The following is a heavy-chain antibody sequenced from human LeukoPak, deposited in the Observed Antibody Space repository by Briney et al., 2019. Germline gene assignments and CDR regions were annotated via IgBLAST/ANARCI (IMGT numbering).Heavy chain of an antibody. J-gene: IGHJ4*02. Sequence: SETLSLTCTVSGGSISSYYWSWIRQPPGKGLEWIGYIYYSGSTNYNPSLKSRVTISVDTSKNQFSLKLSSVTAADTAVYYCARGGGWQQLDHWGQGTLVTVSS. CDR1: GGSISSYY. CDR2: IYYSGST. CDR3: ARGGGWQQLDH. D-gene: IGHD6-13*01. V-gene: IGHV4-59*01.